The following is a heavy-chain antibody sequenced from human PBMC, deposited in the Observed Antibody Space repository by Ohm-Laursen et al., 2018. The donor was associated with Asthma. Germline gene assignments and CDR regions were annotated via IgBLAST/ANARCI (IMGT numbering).Heavy chain of an antibody. V-gene: IGHV3-30-3*01. D-gene: IGHD3-22*01. CDR1: GFTFSSYA. J-gene: IGHJ4*02. CDR3: ARDTFDYDSSGYYSV. Sequence: SLRLSCTASGFTFSSYAMHWVRQAPGKGLEWVAVISKDGSNKYYAESVKGRFTISRDNSMNTLYVQMNSLRAEDTAVYYCARDTFDYDSSGYYSVWGQGTLVTVSS. CDR2: ISKDGSNK.